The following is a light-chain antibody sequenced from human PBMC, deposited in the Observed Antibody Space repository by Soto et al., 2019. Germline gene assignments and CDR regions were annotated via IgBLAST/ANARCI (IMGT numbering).Light chain of an antibody. J-gene: IGLJ2*01. V-gene: IGLV2-14*01. CDR1: SSDVGGYNY. CDR2: DVS. CDR3: SSYTSSSTLVV. Sequence: HSALTQPASVSGSPGQSITISCTGTSSDVGGYNYVSWYQQHPGKAPKLMIYDVSNRPSGVSNRFSGSKSGNTASLTISGLQAEDEADDYCSSYTSSSTLVVFGGGTKLTVL.